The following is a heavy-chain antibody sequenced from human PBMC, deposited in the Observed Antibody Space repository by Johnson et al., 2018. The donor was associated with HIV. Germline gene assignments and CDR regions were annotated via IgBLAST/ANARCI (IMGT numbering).Heavy chain of an antibody. CDR2: INWNGGSK. D-gene: IGHD2-21*01. V-gene: IGHV3-20*04. CDR3: ARRMVVGYHALDF. Sequence: VQLVESGGSVVWPGGSLRLSCAASGFTFNDYGMSWVRHVPGKGLEWVSGINWNGGSKGYADSVKDRFTIFRDNAKSSLYLQMNSLRVEDTAIYYCARRMVVGYHALDFWGQGTVVSVPS. CDR1: GFTFNDYG. J-gene: IGHJ3*01.